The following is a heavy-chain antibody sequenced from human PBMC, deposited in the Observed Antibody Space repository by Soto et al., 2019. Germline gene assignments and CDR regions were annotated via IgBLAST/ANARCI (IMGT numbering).Heavy chain of an antibody. V-gene: IGHV3-9*01. CDR2: ISWHSGDI. D-gene: IGHD3-3*01. CDR3: AKDTAAFWCGYAAFDY. Sequence: EVQLVESGGGLVQPGRSLRLSCAASGFMFDDYAMHWVRQAPGKGLEWVSGISWHSGDIGYADSVKDRFTISRDNAKNFLYLQMNSLRLEDTAFYYCAKDTAAFWCGYAAFDYWGQGTLVTVSS. CDR1: GFMFDDYA. J-gene: IGHJ4*02.